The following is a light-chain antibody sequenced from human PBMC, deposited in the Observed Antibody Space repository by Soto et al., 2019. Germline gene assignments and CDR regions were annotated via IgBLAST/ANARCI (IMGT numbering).Light chain of an antibody. CDR3: QVFGGSPPYT. V-gene: IGKV3-20*01. Sequence: EIVLTQSPGTLSLSPGERATLSCRASQSVGETVLAWYQQRPGQAPRLLIFGASRRATGIPERFSGRGSGTDFTLTISRLEPEDFAVYYCQVFGGSPPYTFGQGTKLDIK. J-gene: IGKJ2*01. CDR1: QSVGETV. CDR2: GAS.